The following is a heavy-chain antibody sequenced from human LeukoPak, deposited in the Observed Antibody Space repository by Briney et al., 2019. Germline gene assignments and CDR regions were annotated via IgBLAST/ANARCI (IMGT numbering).Heavy chain of an antibody. J-gene: IGHJ4*02. Sequence: GGSLRLSCAASGFAFSDSAMYWVRQASGRGLEWVGRIRSKANNYATTYAASVKGRFTISRDDSKNTAYLQMNSLKTEDTAVYYCTRPSVAGEDYWGQGTLVTVSS. V-gene: IGHV3-73*01. CDR1: GFAFSDSA. D-gene: IGHD6-19*01. CDR2: IRSKANNYAT. CDR3: TRPSVAGEDY.